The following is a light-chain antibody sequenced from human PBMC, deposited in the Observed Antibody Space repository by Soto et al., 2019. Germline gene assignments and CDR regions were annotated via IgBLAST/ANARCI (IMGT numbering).Light chain of an antibody. CDR2: AAS. Sequence: IQLTQSPSSLSASVGDRVTITRRASQGISSYLAWYQQKPGKAPKLLIYAASILQSGVPSRFSGSGSGTDFTLTISSLQSEDFATYYCQQLNSNPHTFGGGTKVEIK. CDR1: QGISSY. CDR3: QQLNSNPHT. V-gene: IGKV1-9*01. J-gene: IGKJ4*01.